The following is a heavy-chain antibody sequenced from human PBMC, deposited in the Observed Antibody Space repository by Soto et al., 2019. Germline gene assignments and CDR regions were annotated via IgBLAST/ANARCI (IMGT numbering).Heavy chain of an antibody. J-gene: IGHJ6*02. Sequence: ASVKVSCKASGGTFSSYAISWVRQAPGQGLEWMGGIIPIFGTANYAQKFQGRVTITADESTSTAYMELSSLRSEDTAVYYCASHSDGDYYYGMDVWGQGTTVTVSS. CDR3: ASHSDGDYYYGMDV. CDR2: IIPIFGTA. D-gene: IGHD2-8*02. V-gene: IGHV1-69*13. CDR1: GGTFSSYA.